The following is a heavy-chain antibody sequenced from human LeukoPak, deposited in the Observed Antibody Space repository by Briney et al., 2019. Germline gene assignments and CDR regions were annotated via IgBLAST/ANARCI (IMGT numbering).Heavy chain of an antibody. V-gene: IGHV3-30*18. CDR1: GFTFSTYG. D-gene: IGHD2-2*01. Sequence: GGSLRLSCAASGFTFSTYGMHWVRQAPGKGLEWVAVISYDGSNKYYADSVKGRFTISRDNSKNTLYLQMNSLRAEDTAVYYCANREYHLPALYWGEGTLVTVSS. CDR3: ANREYHLPALY. CDR2: ISYDGSNK. J-gene: IGHJ4*02.